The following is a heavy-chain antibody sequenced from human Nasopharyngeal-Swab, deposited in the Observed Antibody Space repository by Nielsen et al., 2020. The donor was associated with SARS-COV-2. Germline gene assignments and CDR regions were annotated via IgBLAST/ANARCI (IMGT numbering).Heavy chain of an antibody. CDR1: GFTFSSYA. CDR2: ITGSGGRT. J-gene: IGHJ6*02. CDR3: ANLWFGEPSGYYYSYAMDV. Sequence: GESLKISCAAPGFTFSSYAMSWVRQTPGKGLEWVSAITGSGGRTYYADSVKGRFTISRDNSKNTLYLQMNSLRAEDTAIYYCANLWFGEPSGYYYSYAMDVWGQGTTVTVSS. V-gene: IGHV3-23*01. D-gene: IGHD3-10*01.